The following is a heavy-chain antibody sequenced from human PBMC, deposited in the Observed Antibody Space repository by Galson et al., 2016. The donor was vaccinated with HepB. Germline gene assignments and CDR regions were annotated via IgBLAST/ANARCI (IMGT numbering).Heavy chain of an antibody. Sequence: SLRLSCAASGFTVSANYMSWVRQAPGKGLEWVSVIYSGGNTYYADPVKDRFTISRDYSENTLYLQMNSLRAEDTAVYYRARPTVAPAGRWYDYWGQGTLVTVSS. CDR3: ARPTVAPAGRWYDY. CDR1: GFTVSANY. V-gene: IGHV3-53*01. D-gene: IGHD6-13*01. CDR2: IYSGGNT. J-gene: IGHJ4*02.